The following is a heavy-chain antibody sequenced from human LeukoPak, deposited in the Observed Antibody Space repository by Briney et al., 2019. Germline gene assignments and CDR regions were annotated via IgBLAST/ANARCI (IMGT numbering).Heavy chain of an antibody. CDR3: ARRDSSGVVPRWDY. V-gene: IGHV4-39*01. J-gene: IGHJ4*02. CDR2: IYYSGST. Sequence: SETLSLTCSVSGDSIISRNHYWGWIRQPPGKGLEWIGSIYYSGSTYYNPSLKSRVTISVDTSKNQFSLKLTSMTAADTAVYYCARRDSSGVVPRWDYWGQGTLVTVSS. CDR1: GDSIISRNHY. D-gene: IGHD6-25*01.